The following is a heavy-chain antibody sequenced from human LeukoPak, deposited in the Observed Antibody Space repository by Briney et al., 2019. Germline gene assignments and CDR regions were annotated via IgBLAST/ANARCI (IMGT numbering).Heavy chain of an antibody. CDR2: ISAYNGNT. D-gene: IGHD4-17*01. J-gene: IGHJ3*02. CDR1: GYTFTSYS. V-gene: IGHV1-18*04. CDR3: ARVKPTVTTSVGAFDI. Sequence: ASVKVSCKASGYTFTSYSISWVRQAPGQGLEWMGWISAYNGNTNYAQKLQGRVTMTTDTSTSTAYMELRSLRSDDTAVYYCARVKPTVTTSVGAFDIWGQGTMVTVSS.